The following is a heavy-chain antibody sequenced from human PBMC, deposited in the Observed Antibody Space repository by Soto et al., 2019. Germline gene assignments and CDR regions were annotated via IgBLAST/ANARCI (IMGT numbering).Heavy chain of an antibody. Sequence: EVQLVESGGGLVKPGGSLRLSCAASGFTFSSYSMNWVRQAPGKGLEWVSSISSSSSYIYYADSVKGRFTISRDNAKNSLYLQMNSLRAEDTAVYYCARGQLVYYYYGMDVWGQGTTVTVSS. J-gene: IGHJ6*02. CDR3: ARGQLVYYYYGMDV. V-gene: IGHV3-21*01. D-gene: IGHD6-13*01. CDR2: ISSSSSYI. CDR1: GFTFSSYS.